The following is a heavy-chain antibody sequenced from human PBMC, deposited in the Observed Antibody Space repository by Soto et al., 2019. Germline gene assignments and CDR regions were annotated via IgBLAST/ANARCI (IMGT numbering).Heavy chain of an antibody. CDR3: ARHITYDLWSGYFTGGTFDI. V-gene: IGHV5-51*01. CDR2: IYPGDSDT. D-gene: IGHD3-3*01. Sequence: GVLLKICWSGSGDSFISYWIRWVRQMTGKGLEWMGLIYPGDSDTKYSPSFQGQVTISADNTISAAYLQWSSLRASDTAIYYWARHITYDLWSGYFTGGTFDIWGQGTMVTVSS. J-gene: IGHJ3*02. CDR1: GDSFISYW.